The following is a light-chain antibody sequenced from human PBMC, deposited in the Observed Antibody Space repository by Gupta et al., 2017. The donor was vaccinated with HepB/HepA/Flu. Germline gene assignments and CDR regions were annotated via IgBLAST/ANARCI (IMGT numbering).Light chain of an antibody. Sequence: DIQMTQSPSTLSASVGDRVTITCRASQSISNWLAWYQQKAGKAPKLLIYKASSLESGVPSRFSGSRSGTEFSLTSSSLQPDDFANYYCQQYNSQGTFGQGTKVEIK. J-gene: IGKJ1*01. CDR1: QSISNW. CDR3: QQYNSQGT. V-gene: IGKV1-5*03. CDR2: KAS.